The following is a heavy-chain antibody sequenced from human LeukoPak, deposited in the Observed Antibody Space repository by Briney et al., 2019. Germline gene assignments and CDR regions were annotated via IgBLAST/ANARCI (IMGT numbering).Heavy chain of an antibody. V-gene: IGHV1-2*02. CDR2: INPNSGGT. Sequence: ASVKVSCKASGYTFTGYYMHWVRQAPGQGVEWMGWINPNSGGTNYAQKFQGRVTMSRATSISTAYMDPSRLRSDDTAVYYCVRDLDSSGWSHFQHWGQGTLATVSS. CDR3: VRDLDSSGWSHFQH. CDR1: GYTFTGYY. D-gene: IGHD6-19*01. J-gene: IGHJ1*01.